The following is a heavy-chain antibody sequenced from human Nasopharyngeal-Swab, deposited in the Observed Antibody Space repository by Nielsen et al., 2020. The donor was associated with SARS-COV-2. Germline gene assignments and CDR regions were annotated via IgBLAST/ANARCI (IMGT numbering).Heavy chain of an antibody. D-gene: IGHD3-22*01. Sequence: GGSLRLSCAASGFTFSNAWMSWVRQAPGRGLEWVGRIKKKTDGGTTDYAAPVQGRFTISRDDSKNMLYLQMSSLKTEDTGVYYCTTATYYYDSSGYANDASDIWGQGTMVTVSS. CDR1: GFTFSNAW. CDR2: IKKKTDGGTT. J-gene: IGHJ3*02. CDR3: TTATYYYDSSGYANDASDI. V-gene: IGHV3-15*01.